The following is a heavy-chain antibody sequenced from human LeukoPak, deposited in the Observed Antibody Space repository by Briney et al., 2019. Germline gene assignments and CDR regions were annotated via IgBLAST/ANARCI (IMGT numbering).Heavy chain of an antibody. J-gene: IGHJ4*02. CDR2: ISSSGSTI. CDR3: ARGYMVRGIDY. V-gene: IGHV3-48*03. D-gene: IGHD3-10*01. Sequence: GGSLRLSCAASGFTFSSYEMNWVRRAPGKGLEWVSYISSSGSTIYYADSVKGRFTISRDNANNSLYLQMNSLRAEDTAVYYCARGYMVRGIDYWGQGTLVTVSS. CDR1: GFTFSSYE.